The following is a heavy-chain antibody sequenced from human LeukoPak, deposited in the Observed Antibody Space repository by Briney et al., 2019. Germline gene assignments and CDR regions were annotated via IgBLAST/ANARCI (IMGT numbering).Heavy chain of an antibody. J-gene: IGHJ5*02. CDR2: IKQDGSEK. Sequence: PGGSLRLSCAASGIIITSYWMSWVRQTPGKGLEWVANIKQDGSEKNYVDSVKGRFTIFRDNARNSLYLQMNSLIAEDTAVYYCASHSYGYNHWGQGTLVIVSS. CDR1: GIIITSYW. V-gene: IGHV3-7*01. CDR3: ASHSYGYNH. D-gene: IGHD3-16*01.